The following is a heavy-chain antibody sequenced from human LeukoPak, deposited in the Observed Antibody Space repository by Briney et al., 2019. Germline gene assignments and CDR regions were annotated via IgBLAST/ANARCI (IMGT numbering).Heavy chain of an antibody. CDR3: ARDNGGSLDH. CDR2: IKHDESEK. CDR1: GFTLSSYW. V-gene: IGHV3-7*05. Sequence: GSLILSCAVSGFTLSSYWMAWVRQAPGKGLEWVANIKHDESEKYYAESVRGRFTISRENAKNSLYLQMNSLRAEDTALYYCARDNGGSLDHWGQGTLLTVSS. J-gene: IGHJ4*02. D-gene: IGHD4-23*01.